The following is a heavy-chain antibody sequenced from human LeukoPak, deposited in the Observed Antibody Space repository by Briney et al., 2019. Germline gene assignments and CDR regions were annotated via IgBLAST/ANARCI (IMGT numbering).Heavy chain of an antibody. V-gene: IGHV3-73*01. J-gene: IGHJ5*02. CDR1: GCSFSDSS. D-gene: IGHD2-15*01. CDR2: IDKKDNLYAT. Sequence: GGSLRLSCVASGCSFSDSSVHWVRQSSGRGLEWVGLIDKKDNLYATAYAESVKGRFTISRDDSRDTAFLHMDSLKTEDTALYFCTRDRGTYNWFDPWGQGTLVTVSS. CDR3: TRDRGTYNWFDP.